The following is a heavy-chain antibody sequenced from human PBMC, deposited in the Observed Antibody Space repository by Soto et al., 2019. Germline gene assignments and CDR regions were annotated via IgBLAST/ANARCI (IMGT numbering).Heavy chain of an antibody. CDR3: ARSFGVAAAGPFDY. V-gene: IGHV4-31*03. J-gene: IGHJ4*02. CDR2: IYYSGST. D-gene: IGHD6-13*01. CDR1: GGSISRGGYY. Sequence: QVQLQESGPGLVKPSQTLSLTCTVSGGSISRGGYYWSGIRQHPGKGLEWIGYIYYSGSTSYNPSLQRRVTISVDTSKNQFHLKLSSVTAADTAVYYYARSFGVAAAGPFDYWGQGTLVTVSS.